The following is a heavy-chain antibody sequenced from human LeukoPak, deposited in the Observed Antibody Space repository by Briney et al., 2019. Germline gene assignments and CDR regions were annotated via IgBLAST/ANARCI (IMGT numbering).Heavy chain of an antibody. D-gene: IGHD2-2*01. CDR3: AREEKYCSSTSCSVGFDP. J-gene: IGHJ5*02. CDR1: GFTFSSYS. CDR2: ISSSSSYI. V-gene: IGHV3-21*04. Sequence: PGGSLRLSCAASGFTFSSYSMNWVRQAPGKGLEWVSSISSSSSYIYYADSVKGRFTISRDNAKNSLYLQMNSLRAEDTAVYYCAREEKYCSSTSCSVGFDPWGQGTLVTVSS.